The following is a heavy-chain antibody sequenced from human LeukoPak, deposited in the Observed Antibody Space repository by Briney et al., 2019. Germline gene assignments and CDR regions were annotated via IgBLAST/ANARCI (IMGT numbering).Heavy chain of an antibody. CDR3: ARRGGSGRAFDY. D-gene: IGHD1-26*01. V-gene: IGHV4-39*01. J-gene: IGHJ4*02. Sequence: PSETLSLTCSVSGASISGGTYYWGWIRQPPGKGLEWIGSIYYTGSTYDNPSVKSRSTISVDTSKNQFSLKLSSVTAADTAVYYCARRGGSGRAFDYWGQGTLVTVSS. CDR1: GASISGGTYY. CDR2: IYYTGST.